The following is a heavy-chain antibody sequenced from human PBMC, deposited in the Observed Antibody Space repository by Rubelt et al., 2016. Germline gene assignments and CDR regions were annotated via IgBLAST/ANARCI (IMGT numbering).Heavy chain of an antibody. CDR3: ARVGSYYDSGSYVD. Sequence: QVQLVQSGSELKKPGASVKVSCKASGYTFTSYYMHWVRQAPGHGLEWMGIINPSGGSTTYAEKVQCGVTRATATSTSAVYMDLSSLRCEGTAVYDCARVGSYYDSGSYVDWGQGTLVTVSS. CDR2: INPSGGST. D-gene: IGHD3-10*01. J-gene: IGHJ4*02. V-gene: IGHV1-46*01. CDR1: GYTFTSYY.